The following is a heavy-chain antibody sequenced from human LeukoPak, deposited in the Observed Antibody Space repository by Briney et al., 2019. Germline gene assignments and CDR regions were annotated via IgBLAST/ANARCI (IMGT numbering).Heavy chain of an antibody. CDR3: ARGLKPHYYYYYMDV. J-gene: IGHJ6*03. Sequence: ASVKVSCKASGYTFTSYGINWVRQATGQGLEWMGWMNPNSGNTGYAQKFQGRVTITRNTSISTAYMELSSLRSEDTAVYYCARGLKPHYYYYYMDVWGKGTTVTVSS. V-gene: IGHV1-8*03. D-gene: IGHD4/OR15-4a*01. CDR2: MNPNSGNT. CDR1: GYTFTSYG.